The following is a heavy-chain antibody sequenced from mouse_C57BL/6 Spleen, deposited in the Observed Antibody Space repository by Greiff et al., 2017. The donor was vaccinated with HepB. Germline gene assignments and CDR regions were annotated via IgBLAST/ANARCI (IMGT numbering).Heavy chain of an antibody. V-gene: IGHV1-80*01. J-gene: IGHJ2*01. CDR3: ARWVTGTYFDY. CDR2: IYPGDGDT. CDR1: GYAFSSYW. D-gene: IGHD4-1*01. Sequence: VQLQQSGAELVKPGASVKISCKASGYAFSSYWMNWVKQRPGKGLEWIGQIYPGDGDTNYNGKFKGKATLTADKSSSTAYMQLSSLTSEDSAVYFCARWVTGTYFDYWGQGTTLTVSS.